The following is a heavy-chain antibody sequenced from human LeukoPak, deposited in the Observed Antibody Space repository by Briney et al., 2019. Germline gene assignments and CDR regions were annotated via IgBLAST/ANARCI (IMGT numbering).Heavy chain of an antibody. CDR3: VSLGYSSSSVRY. J-gene: IGHJ4*02. CDR2: ISGSSSYI. CDR1: GFTFSSYS. Sequence: GGSLRLSCAASGFTFSSYSMNWVRQAPGKGLEWVSSISGSSSYIYYADSVKGRFTISRDNARNSLFLQMNSLRDEETAVYFCVSLGYSSSSVRYWGQGTLVTVSS. V-gene: IGHV3-21*01. D-gene: IGHD6-6*01.